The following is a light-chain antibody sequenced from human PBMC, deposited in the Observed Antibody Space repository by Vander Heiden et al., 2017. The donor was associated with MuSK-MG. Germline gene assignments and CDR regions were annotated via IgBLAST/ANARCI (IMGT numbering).Light chain of an antibody. CDR2: EFN. J-gene: IGLJ2*01. V-gene: IGLV2-8*01. Sequence: QSAVAQPPSATGAPGQSVTISCTGTSTYDAPYHDLSWYQQHPGNAPKLMIYEFNKRSSGVHDRFSGFKSGTTASLTVSGLQAEDEADYFCSSVAGSDVFVVFGGGTKLTVL. CDR3: SSVAGSDVFVV. CDR1: STYDAPYHD.